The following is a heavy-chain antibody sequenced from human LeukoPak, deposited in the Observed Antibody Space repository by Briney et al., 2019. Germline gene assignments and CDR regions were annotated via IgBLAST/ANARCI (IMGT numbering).Heavy chain of an antibody. CDR3: TTRGGESSPLRY. D-gene: IGHD3-10*01. J-gene: IGHJ4*02. CDR1: GYTFTGNS. V-gene: IGHV1-2*06. Sequence: GASVKVSCKDSGYTFTGNSIQWVRQAPRQGLEWMGRINPSSGVTHYAQKFQDSVTLTRDTSISTAYLEVNTLRSDDTAVYYCTTRGGESSPLRYWGQGTLVTVSS. CDR2: INPSSGVT.